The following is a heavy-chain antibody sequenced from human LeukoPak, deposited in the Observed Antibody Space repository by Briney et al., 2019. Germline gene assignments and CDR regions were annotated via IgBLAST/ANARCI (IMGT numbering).Heavy chain of an antibody. J-gene: IGHJ4*02. CDR1: GYTFYTFG. CDR3: AVPLAFGRFDY. Sequence: GASVNVSCKAAGYTFYTFGLSWLRQAPGQGLEWVGWISTYNDNSNYAQKFQGRVTMTTDTSTSTAYMELRSLRSDDTAVYYCAVPLAFGRFDYWGQGTLVTVSS. CDR2: ISTYNDNS. V-gene: IGHV1-18*01. D-gene: IGHD2-2*01.